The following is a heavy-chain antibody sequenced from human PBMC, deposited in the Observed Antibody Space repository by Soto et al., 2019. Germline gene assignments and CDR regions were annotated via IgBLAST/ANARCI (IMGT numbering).Heavy chain of an antibody. CDR3: ARARVVPAAMSSSWFDP. V-gene: IGHV1-18*01. CDR1: GYTFTSYG. Sequence: QVQLVQSGAEVKKPGASVKVSCKASGYTFTSYGISWVRQAPGQGLEWMGWISAYNGNTNYAQKLQGRVTMTTDTSTSTAYMELRSLRSHDTAVYDCARARVVPAAMSSSWFDPWGQGTLVTVSS. J-gene: IGHJ5*02. D-gene: IGHD2-2*01. CDR2: ISAYNGNT.